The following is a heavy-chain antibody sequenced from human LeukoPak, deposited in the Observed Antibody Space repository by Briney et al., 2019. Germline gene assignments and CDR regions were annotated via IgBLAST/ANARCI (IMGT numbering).Heavy chain of an antibody. Sequence: GGSLRLSCTVFKFISTTYAMSWVPQAPGKGLEWVSVISGSGGSTYYADSVKGRFTISRDNSKDTLFLQMNSLRTEDTAVYYCGKRSSYWTGYRDYGGQETVVTVSS. CDR2: ISGSGGST. J-gene: IGHJ4*02. CDR1: KFISTTYA. V-gene: IGHV3-23*01. CDR3: GKRSSYWTGYRDY. D-gene: IGHD3/OR15-3a*01.